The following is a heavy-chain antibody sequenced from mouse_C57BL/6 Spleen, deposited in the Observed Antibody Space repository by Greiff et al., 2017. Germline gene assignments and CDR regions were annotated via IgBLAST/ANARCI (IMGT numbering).Heavy chain of an antibody. CDR3: ARLEYYGSGYFDV. V-gene: IGHV1-59*01. CDR2: IDPSDSYT. Sequence: VQLQQPGAELVRPGTSVKLSCKASGYTFTSYWMHWVKQRPGQGLEWIGVIDPSDSYTNYNQKFKGKATLTVDTSSSTAYMQLSSLTSEDSAVYYCARLEYYGSGYFDVWGTGTTVTVSS. CDR1: GYTFTSYW. J-gene: IGHJ1*03. D-gene: IGHD1-1*01.